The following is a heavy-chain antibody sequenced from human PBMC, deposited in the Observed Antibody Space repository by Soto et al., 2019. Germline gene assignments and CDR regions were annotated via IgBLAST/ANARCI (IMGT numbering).Heavy chain of an antibody. D-gene: IGHD3-10*01. CDR3: ARKGSHYYGSGRVGRSGLDV. J-gene: IGHJ3*01. Sequence: SETLSLTCTDSGGSMSSSYWSWIRQPPGKGLEWIGYIYYSGSTNYNPSLKSRVTISVDTSKNQFSLKLSSVTAADTAVYYCARKGSHYYGSGRVGRSGLDVWGQGTLVTVS. CDR2: IYYSGST. V-gene: IGHV4-59*08. CDR1: GGSMSSSY.